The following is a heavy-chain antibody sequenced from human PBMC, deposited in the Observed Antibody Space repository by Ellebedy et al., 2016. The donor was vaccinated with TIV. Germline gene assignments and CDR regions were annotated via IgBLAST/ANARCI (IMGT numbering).Heavy chain of an antibody. CDR1: GDSDPNNGAA. Sequence: SQTLSLTCAIYGDSDPNNGAAWNWVRQSPSRGLEWLGRTYYRSKWFNDYAVSVKSRITINPDTSKNQFSLQLTSVTPEDTAVYFCASDPSRCYSCLDVWGQGTAVTVSS. V-gene: IGHV6-1*01. J-gene: IGHJ6*02. CDR2: TYYRSKWFN. CDR3: ASDPSRCYSCLDV. D-gene: IGHD2/OR15-2a*01.